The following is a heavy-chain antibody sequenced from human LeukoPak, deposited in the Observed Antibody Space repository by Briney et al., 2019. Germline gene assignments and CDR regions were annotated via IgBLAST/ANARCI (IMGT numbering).Heavy chain of an antibody. Sequence: SETLSLTCTVSGGSISSYYWSWIRQPPGKGLEWIGYIYYRGSTNYNPSLKSRVTISVDTSKNQFSLKLSSVTAADTVVYYCARGSEEMARRNNWFDPWGQGTLVTVSS. CDR3: ARGSEEMARRNNWFDP. J-gene: IGHJ5*02. CDR1: GGSISSYY. D-gene: IGHD5-24*01. V-gene: IGHV4-59*01. CDR2: IYYRGST.